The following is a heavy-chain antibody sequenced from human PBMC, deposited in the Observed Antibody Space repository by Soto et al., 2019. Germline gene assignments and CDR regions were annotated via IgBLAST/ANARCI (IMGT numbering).Heavy chain of an antibody. CDR2: ISYDGSNK. V-gene: IGHV3-30*18. CDR1: GFTFSSYG. CDR3: AKLYNWKERAYYYYYMDV. Sequence: GGSLRLSCAASGFTFSSYGMHWVRQAPGKGLEWVAVISYDGSNKYYADSVKGRFTISRDNSKNTLYLQMNSLRAEDTAVYYCAKLYNWKERAYYYYYMDVWGKGTTVTVSS. J-gene: IGHJ6*03. D-gene: IGHD1-20*01.